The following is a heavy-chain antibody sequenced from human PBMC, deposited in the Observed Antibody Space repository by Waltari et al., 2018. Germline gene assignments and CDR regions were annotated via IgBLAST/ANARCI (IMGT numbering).Heavy chain of an antibody. J-gene: IGHJ6*02. CDR3: ARLQKGLLKRYYYYGMDV. V-gene: IGHV5-51*01. CDR2: IYPGDSDT. Sequence: EVQLVQSGAEVKKPGESLKISCKGSGYSFTSYWIGWVRQMPGKGLEWMGIIYPGDSDTRYSPSFQGQVTISADKSISTAYLQWSSLKASDTAMYYCARLQKGLLKRYYYYGMDVWGQGTTVTVSS. CDR1: GYSFTSYW.